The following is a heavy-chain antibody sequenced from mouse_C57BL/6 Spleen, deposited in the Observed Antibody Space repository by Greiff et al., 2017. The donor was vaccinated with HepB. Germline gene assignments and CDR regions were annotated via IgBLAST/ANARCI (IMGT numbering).Heavy chain of an antibody. CDR3: ARDSSRYFDY. D-gene: IGHD2-12*01. J-gene: IGHJ2*01. CDR1: GYTFTSYW. Sequence: VQLQQPGAELVRPGTSVKLSCKASGYTFTSYWMHWVKQRPGQGLEWIGVIDPSDSYTNYNQKFKGKATLTAYTSSSTAYMQLSSLTSEDSAVYYCARDSSRYFDYWGQGTTLTVSS. V-gene: IGHV1-59*01. CDR2: IDPSDSYT.